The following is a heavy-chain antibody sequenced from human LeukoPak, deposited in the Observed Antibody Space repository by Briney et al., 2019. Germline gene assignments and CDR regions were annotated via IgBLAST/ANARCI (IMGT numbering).Heavy chain of an antibody. J-gene: IGHJ4*02. D-gene: IGHD6-13*01. CDR2: ISYDGSNK. CDR1: GFTFSDYY. Sequence: GGSLRLSCAASGFTFSDYYMSWIRQAPGKGLEWVAVISYDGSNKYYADSVKGRFTISRDNSKNTLYLQMNSLRAEDTAVYYCARDELEAAGLVYWGQGTLVTVSS. V-gene: IGHV3-30-3*01. CDR3: ARDELEAAGLVY.